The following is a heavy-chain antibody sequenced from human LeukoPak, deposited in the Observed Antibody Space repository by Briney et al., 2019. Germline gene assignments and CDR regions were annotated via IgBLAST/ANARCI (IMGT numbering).Heavy chain of an antibody. J-gene: IGHJ4*02. V-gene: IGHV3-23*01. CDR2: ISGSDGTT. Sequence: GGSLRLSCAASGFTFSNYAVTWVRQTPGKGLEWVSTISGSDGTTYYADSVKGRFTISRDDSKNTLYLHMNSLRAEDTALYHCARDLAGGIVGLNWGQGTLVTVSS. D-gene: IGHD3-22*01. CDR3: ARDLAGGIVGLN. CDR1: GFTFSNYA.